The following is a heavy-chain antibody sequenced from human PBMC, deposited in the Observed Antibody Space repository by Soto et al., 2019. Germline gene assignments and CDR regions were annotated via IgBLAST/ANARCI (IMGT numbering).Heavy chain of an antibody. V-gene: IGHV4-30-4*01. CDR2: IDYSGST. J-gene: IGHJ6*02. CDR3: ARDGPHYYGFDV. CDR1: GDSISNSDYY. Sequence: SETLSLTCTVSGDSISNSDYYWNWIRQSPGKGLEWIASIDYSGSTYYNPSLKSRVVISADTSKNLFSLKLRSVTAADTALYFCARDGPHYYGFDVWGQGTTVTVSS.